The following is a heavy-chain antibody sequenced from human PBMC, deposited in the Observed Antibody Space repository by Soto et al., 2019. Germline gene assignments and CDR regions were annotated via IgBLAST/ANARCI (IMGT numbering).Heavy chain of an antibody. CDR3: ASEGDGDYDGDYFDY. V-gene: IGHV1-69*13. CDR1: GGTFSSYA. J-gene: IGHJ4*02. CDR2: IIPIFGTA. D-gene: IGHD4-17*01. Sequence: SVKVSCKASGGTFSSYAISWVRQAPGQGLELMGGIIPIFGTANYAQKFQGRVTITADESTSTAYMELSSLRSEDTAVYYCASEGDGDYDGDYFDYWGQGTLVTVSS.